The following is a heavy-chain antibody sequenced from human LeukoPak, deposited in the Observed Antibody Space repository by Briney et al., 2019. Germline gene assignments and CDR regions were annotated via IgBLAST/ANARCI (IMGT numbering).Heavy chain of an antibody. CDR1: GGSFSGYY. V-gene: IGHV4-34*01. CDR2: INHSGST. Sequence: SETVSLTCAVYGGSFSGYYWSWIRQPPGKGLEWIGEINHSGSTNYNPSLKSRVTISVDTSKNQFSLKLSSVTAADTAVYYCARFWKYYYDSSGYTPWGQGTLVTVSS. CDR3: ARFWKYYYDSSGYTP. D-gene: IGHD3-22*01. J-gene: IGHJ5*02.